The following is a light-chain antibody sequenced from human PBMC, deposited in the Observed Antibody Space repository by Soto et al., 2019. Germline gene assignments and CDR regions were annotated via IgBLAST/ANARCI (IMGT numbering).Light chain of an antibody. Sequence: IGLTPSPGTLSLSPGERATLSRRASQTVTSSYLAWYQQKPGQTPRLLIYGASTRATGVPARFSGSGSGTEFTLTINSLQSEDFAVYYCQRYNNWPLTFGGGTNVDIK. J-gene: IGKJ4*01. V-gene: IGKV3-15*01. CDR2: GAS. CDR1: QTVTSSY. CDR3: QRYNNWPLT.